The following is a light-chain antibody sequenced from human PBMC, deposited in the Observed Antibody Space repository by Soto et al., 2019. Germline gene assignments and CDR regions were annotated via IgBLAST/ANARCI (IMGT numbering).Light chain of an antibody. J-gene: IGLJ2*01. CDR1: SSNMGSNT. CDR2: NDN. CDR3: AAWDGSLNHIL. V-gene: IGLV1-44*01. Sequence: QSLLTQPPSASGTPGQGVAISCSGSSSNMGSNTVNWYQHLPGTAPKLLIYNDNQRPSGVPDRFFGSKSGTSASLAITGLQSEDEAEYYCAAWDGSLNHILFGGGTKLTV.